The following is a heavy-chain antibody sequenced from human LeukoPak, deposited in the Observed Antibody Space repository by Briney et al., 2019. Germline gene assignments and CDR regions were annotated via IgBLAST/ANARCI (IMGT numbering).Heavy chain of an antibody. J-gene: IGHJ5*02. Sequence: PSETLSLTCIVSDYSISSGYYWGWIRQPPGKGLEWIGTIYHSGSSYYNPSLKSRFTMSVDTSKNQFSLRLSSVTAADTAVYYCARPRGFRGPWFDPWGQGTLVTVSS. CDR2: IYHSGSS. CDR1: DYSISSGYY. CDR3: ARPRGFRGPWFDP. V-gene: IGHV4-38-2*02. D-gene: IGHD2-15*01.